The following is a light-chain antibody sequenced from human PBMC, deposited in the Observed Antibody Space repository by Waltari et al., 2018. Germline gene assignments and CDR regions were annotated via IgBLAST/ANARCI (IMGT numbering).Light chain of an antibody. V-gene: IGLV2-8*01. J-gene: IGLJ2*01. CDR1: SRDVGGIDY. CDR3: SSYGGSNNVL. Sequence: QSALTQPPSASGSPGQSVTISCTGTSRDVGGIDYVSWYQLHPGKAPKLLIHEVAKRPSGVPDRFSGSKSANTASLTVSDRQPEDEADYYCSSYGGSNNVLFGGGTKLTVL. CDR2: EVA.